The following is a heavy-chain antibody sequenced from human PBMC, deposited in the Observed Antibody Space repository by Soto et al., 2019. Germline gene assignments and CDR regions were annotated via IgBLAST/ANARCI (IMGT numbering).Heavy chain of an antibody. V-gene: IGHV3-30-3*01. CDR2: ISYDGSNK. CDR3: ARDYYDSSGYYHAFDI. CDR1: GFTFSSYA. Sequence: RRLSCAASGFTFSSYAMRWVRQAPGKGLEWVAVISYDGSNKYYADSVKGRFTISRDNSKNTLYLQMNSLRAEDTAVYYCARDYYDSSGYYHAFDIWGQGTMVTVSS. D-gene: IGHD3-22*01. J-gene: IGHJ3*02.